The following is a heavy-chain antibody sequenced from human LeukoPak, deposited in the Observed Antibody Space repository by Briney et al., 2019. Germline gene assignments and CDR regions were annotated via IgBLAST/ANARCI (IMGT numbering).Heavy chain of an antibody. V-gene: IGHV3-23*01. J-gene: IGHJ4*02. CDR2: ISGSGGST. CDR3: TRAYSSGWVDY. Sequence: GGSLRLSCAASGFTLSSYAMSWVRQAPGKGLEWVSAISGSGGSTYYADSVKGRFTISRDISKNTLYLQMNSLRAEDTAVYYCTRAYSSGWVDYWGQGTLVTVSS. D-gene: IGHD6-19*01. CDR1: GFTLSSYA.